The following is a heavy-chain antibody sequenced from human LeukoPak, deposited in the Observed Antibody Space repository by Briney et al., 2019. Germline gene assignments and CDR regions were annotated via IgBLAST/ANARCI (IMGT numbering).Heavy chain of an antibody. J-gene: IGHJ4*02. V-gene: IGHV3-30-3*01. D-gene: IGHD6-19*01. Sequence: PGGSLRLSCAASGFTFSSYAMHWVRQAPGRGLEWVAVISYDGSNKYYADSVKGRFTISRDNSKNTLYLQMNSLRAEDTAVCYCARDLIAVAGNNYWGQGTLVTVSS. CDR1: GFTFSSYA. CDR3: ARDLIAVAGNNY. CDR2: ISYDGSNK.